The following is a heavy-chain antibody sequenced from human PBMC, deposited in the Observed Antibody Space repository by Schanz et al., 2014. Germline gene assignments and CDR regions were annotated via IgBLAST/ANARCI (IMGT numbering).Heavy chain of an antibody. D-gene: IGHD3-10*01. V-gene: IGHV3-74*02. CDR2: INSVGSNT. CDR1: GFTFSSHW. J-gene: IGHJ4*02. Sequence: EVHLLESGGGLVPPGGSLRLSCAASGFTFSSHWMHWVRQDPGKGLVWVARINSVGSNTDYADSVTGRFTISRDNSKNTLYLQMNSLRPEDTAVYYCAKYRGYYRVSGSYRELEYWGQGTLVTVSS. CDR3: AKYRGYYRVSGSYRELEY.